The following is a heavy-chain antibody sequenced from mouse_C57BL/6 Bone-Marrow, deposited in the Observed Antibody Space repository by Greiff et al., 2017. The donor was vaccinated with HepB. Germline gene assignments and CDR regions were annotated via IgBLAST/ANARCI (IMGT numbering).Heavy chain of an antibody. D-gene: IGHD3-2*02. J-gene: IGHJ4*01. CDR1: GYAFSSYW. CDR2: IYPGDGDT. Sequence: QVQLQQSGAELVKPGASVKISCKASGYAFSSYWMNWVKQRPGKGLEWIGQIYPGDGDTNYNGKFKGKATLTADKSSSAAYMQLSSLTSEDSAVYVCARPDSSGPHYYAMDYWGQGTSVTVSS. CDR3: ARPDSSGPHYYAMDY. V-gene: IGHV1-80*01.